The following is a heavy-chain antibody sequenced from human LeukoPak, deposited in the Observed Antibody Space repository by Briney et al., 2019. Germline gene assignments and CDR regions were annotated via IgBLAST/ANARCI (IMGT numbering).Heavy chain of an antibody. J-gene: IGHJ4*02. CDR2: INHSGST. CDR3: ARVQLWSPYYFDC. V-gene: IGHV4-34*01. D-gene: IGHD5-18*01. Sequence: SETLSLTCAVYGGSFSGYYWSWIRQPPGKGLEWIGEINHSGSTNYNPSLKSRVTISVDTSKNQFSLKLSSVTAADTAVYYCARVQLWSPYYFDCWGQGTLVTVSS. CDR1: GGSFSGYY.